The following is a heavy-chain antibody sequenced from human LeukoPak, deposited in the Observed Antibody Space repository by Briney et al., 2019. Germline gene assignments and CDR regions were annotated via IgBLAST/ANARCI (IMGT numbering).Heavy chain of an antibody. CDR3: ARQTGIAVAGTQAFDY. J-gene: IGHJ4*02. Sequence: KPSETLSLTCTVSGGSISSYYWSWIRQPPGKGLEWIGYIYYSGSTNYNPSLKSRVTISVDTSKNQFSLKLSSVTAADTAVYYCARQTGIAVAGTQAFDYWGQGTLVTVSS. V-gene: IGHV4-59*08. CDR2: IYYSGST. CDR1: GGSISSYY. D-gene: IGHD6-19*01.